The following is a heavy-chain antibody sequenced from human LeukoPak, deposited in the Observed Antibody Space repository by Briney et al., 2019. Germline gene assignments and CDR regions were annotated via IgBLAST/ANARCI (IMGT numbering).Heavy chain of an antibody. CDR3: ARAGRRIAARPYY. CDR1: GGSFSGYY. J-gene: IGHJ4*02. Sequence: SETLSLTCAVYGGSFSGYYWSWIRQPPGKGLEWMGEINHSGSTNYNPSLKSRVTISVDTSKNQFSLKLSSVTAADTAVYYCARAGRRIAARPYYWGQGTLVTVSS. CDR2: INHSGST. D-gene: IGHD6-6*01. V-gene: IGHV4-34*01.